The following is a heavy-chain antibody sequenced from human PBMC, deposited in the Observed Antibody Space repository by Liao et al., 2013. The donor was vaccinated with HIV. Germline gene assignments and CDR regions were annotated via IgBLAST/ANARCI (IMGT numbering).Heavy chain of an antibody. J-gene: IGHJ4*02. D-gene: IGHD1-1*01. CDR3: AGGRQLHGTY. CDR1: GGSFNEYY. V-gene: IGHV4-34*02. Sequence: QVQLQQWGAGLVKPSETLSLTCAVYGGSFNEYYWSWVRQPPGKGLEWIGYIYYTGSTYNNPSLTSRVSISVDTSKNQFSLKLSSVTAADTAVYYCAGGRQLHGTYWGPGTLVTVAS. CDR2: IYYTGST.